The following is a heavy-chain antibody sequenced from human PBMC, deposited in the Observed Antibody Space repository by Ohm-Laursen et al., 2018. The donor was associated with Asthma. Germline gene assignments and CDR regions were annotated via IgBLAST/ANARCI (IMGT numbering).Heavy chain of an antibody. J-gene: IGHJ1*01. Sequence: GSLRLSCAASGYTFSRYSIHWVRQIPGQGPERVASISTASSFIYYADSVRGRFTTSRDNARNSVYLQMNSLRAEDTALYYCARIGPEWELPGREYSLHHWGEGTLVTVSS. CDR3: ARIGPEWELPGREYSLHH. CDR1: GYTFSRYS. CDR2: ISTASSFI. V-gene: IGHV3-21*01. D-gene: IGHD1-26*01.